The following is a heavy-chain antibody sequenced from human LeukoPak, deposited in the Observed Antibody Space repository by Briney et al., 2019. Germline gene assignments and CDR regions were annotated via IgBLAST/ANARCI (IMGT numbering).Heavy chain of an antibody. D-gene: IGHD5-18*01. J-gene: IGHJ3*01. CDR2: IYYSGST. CDR1: GGSISSYY. V-gene: IGHV4-59*12. CDR3: ARDGLWIQNAFDV. Sequence: PSETLSLTCTVSGGSISSYYWSWIRQPPGKGLEWIGYIYYSGSTYYNVSLKSRVTISVDTSKNQFSLKMTSVTAADTAVYYCARDGLWIQNAFDVWGQGTMVTVSS.